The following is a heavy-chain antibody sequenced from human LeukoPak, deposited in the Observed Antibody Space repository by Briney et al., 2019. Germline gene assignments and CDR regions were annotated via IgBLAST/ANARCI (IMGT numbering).Heavy chain of an antibody. CDR3: AGDVGGRSGFDY. CDR1: GGTSSSYA. CDR2: IIPIFGTA. Sequence: SVKVSCKASGGTSSSYAISWVRQAPGQGLEWMGGIIPIFGTANYAQKFQGRVTITADESTSTAYMELSSLRSEDTAVYYCAGDVGGRSGFDYWGQGTLVTVSS. J-gene: IGHJ4*02. V-gene: IGHV1-69*13. D-gene: IGHD1-26*01.